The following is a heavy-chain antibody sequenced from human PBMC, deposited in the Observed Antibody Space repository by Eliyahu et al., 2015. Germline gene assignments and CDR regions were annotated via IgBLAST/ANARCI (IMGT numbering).Heavy chain of an antibody. CDR3: VKDMGIQLYSAFDS. CDR2: VSWTSGSI. D-gene: IGHD5-18*01. V-gene: IGHV3-9*01. Sequence: EVHLVESGGGLVQPGRSLXLSCVASXXPFXDYAMHWVRQVPGKGLEWVAGVSWTSGSIAYADSVKGRFTISRDNTRNFLSLQMNSLSVEDTALYHCVKDMGIQLYSAFDSWGQGTLVTVSS. CDR1: XXPFXDYA. J-gene: IGHJ4*02.